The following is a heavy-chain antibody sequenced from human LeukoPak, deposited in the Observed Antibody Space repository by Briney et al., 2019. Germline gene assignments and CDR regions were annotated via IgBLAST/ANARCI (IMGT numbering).Heavy chain of an antibody. J-gene: IGHJ4*02. V-gene: IGHV4-39*01. CDR3: ASLTYYYDSSGYYGPMYYSDY. Sequence: PSETLSLTCTVSGGSISSSSYYWGWIRQPPGKGLEWIGSIYYSGSTYYNPSLKSRVTISVDTSKNQFSLKLSSVTAADTAVYYCASLTYYYDSSGYYGPMYYSDYWGQGTLVTVSS. CDR2: IYYSGST. CDR1: GGSISSSSYY. D-gene: IGHD3-22*01.